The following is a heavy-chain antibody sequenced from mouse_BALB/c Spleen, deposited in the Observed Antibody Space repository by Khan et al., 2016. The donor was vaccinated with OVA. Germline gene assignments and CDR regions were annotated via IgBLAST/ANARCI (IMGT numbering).Heavy chain of an antibody. Sequence: EVQLQEPGPSLVKPSQTLSLTCSVTGDSITSGYWNWIRKFPGNKLEYMGYIIYTGYTYYNPSLKSRISITRHTSQNQYYLQLKSVTDEDTAAYYCARSAYRYAFVYWGQGTLVTVSA. CDR1: GDSITSGY. V-gene: IGHV3-8*02. D-gene: IGHD2-14*01. J-gene: IGHJ3*01. CDR3: ARSAYRYAFVY. CDR2: IIYTGYT.